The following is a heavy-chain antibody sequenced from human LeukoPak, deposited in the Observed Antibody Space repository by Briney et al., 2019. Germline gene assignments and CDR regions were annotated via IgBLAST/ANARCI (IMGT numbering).Heavy chain of an antibody. CDR2: INHSGST. Sequence: PETLSLTCAVYGGSFSGYYWSWIRQPPGKGLEWIGEINHSGSTNYNPSLKSRVTISVDTSKNQFSLKLSSVTAADTAVYYCARVSRYSSGYYYFDYWGQGTLVTVSS. CDR3: ARVSRYSSGYYYFDY. J-gene: IGHJ4*02. V-gene: IGHV4-34*01. CDR1: GGSFSGYY. D-gene: IGHD3-22*01.